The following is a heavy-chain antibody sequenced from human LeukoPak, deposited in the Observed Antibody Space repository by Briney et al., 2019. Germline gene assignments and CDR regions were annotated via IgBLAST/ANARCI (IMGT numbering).Heavy chain of an antibody. V-gene: IGHV3-7*04. Sequence: GRSTISRDNAKNSVYLQMNSLRAEDTAVYYCARSSAAPGDYWGQGTLVTVSS. CDR3: ARSSAAPGDY. D-gene: IGHD6-25*01. J-gene: IGHJ4*02.